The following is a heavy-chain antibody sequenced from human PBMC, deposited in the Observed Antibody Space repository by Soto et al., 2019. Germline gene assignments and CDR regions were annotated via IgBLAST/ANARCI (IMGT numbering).Heavy chain of an antibody. V-gene: IGHV4-61*01. CDR3: ARGALYFDY. Sequence: SATLSLTCTVSGGSVRSGSYYWSWIRQPPGKGLEWIGYIYYSGSTNYNPSLKSRVTISVDTSKNQFSLKLRSVTAADTAVYYCARGALYFDYWGQGTLVTVSS. J-gene: IGHJ4*02. CDR2: IYYSGST. CDR1: GGSVRSGSYY.